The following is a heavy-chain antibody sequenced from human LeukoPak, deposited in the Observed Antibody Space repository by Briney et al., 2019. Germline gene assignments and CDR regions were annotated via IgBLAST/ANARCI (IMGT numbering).Heavy chain of an antibody. D-gene: IGHD2-2*01. CDR3: ARELGRYCSSTSGAQGIDY. CDR2: IYTSGST. J-gene: IGHJ4*02. Sequence: SETLSLTCTVSGGSISSGSYYWSWIRQPAGKGLEWIGRIYTSGSTNYNPPLKSRVTISVDTSKNQFSLKLSSVTAADTAVYYCARELGRYCSSTSGAQGIDYWGQGTLVTVSS. CDR1: GGSISSGSYY. V-gene: IGHV4-61*02.